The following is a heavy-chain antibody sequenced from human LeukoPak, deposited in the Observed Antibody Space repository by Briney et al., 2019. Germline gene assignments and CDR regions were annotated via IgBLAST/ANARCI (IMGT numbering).Heavy chain of an antibody. V-gene: IGHV3-21*01. J-gene: IGHJ2*01. CDR1: GFIFSTYW. Sequence: GGSLRLSCEASGFIFSTYWMSWVRQAPGKGLEWVSSISSSSSYIYYADSVKGRFTISRDNAKNSLYLQMNSLRAEDTAVYYCARVGRGYWYFDLWGRGTLVTVSS. CDR3: ARVGRGYWYFDL. CDR2: ISSSSSYI. D-gene: IGHD1-26*01.